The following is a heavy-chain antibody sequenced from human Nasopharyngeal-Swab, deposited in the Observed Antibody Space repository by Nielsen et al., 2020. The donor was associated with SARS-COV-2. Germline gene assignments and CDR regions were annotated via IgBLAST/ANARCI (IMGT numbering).Heavy chain of an antibody. D-gene: IGHD6-19*01. CDR2: IYSGGST. V-gene: IGHV3-53*01. Sequence: GGSLRLSCAASGFTVSSNYMSWVRQAPGKGLEWVSVIYSGGSTYYADSVKGRFTISRDNSKNTLYLQMNSLRAEDTAVYYCARDRIAVAGPTPDYWGQGTLVTVSS. J-gene: IGHJ4*02. CDR1: GFTVSSNY. CDR3: ARDRIAVAGPTPDY.